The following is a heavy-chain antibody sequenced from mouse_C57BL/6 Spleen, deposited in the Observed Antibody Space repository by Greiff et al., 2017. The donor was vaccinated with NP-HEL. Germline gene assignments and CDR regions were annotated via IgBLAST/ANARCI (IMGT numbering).Heavy chain of an antibody. Sequence: VHVKQSGPELVKPGASVKISCKASGYSFTDYNMNWVKQSNGKSLEWIGVINPNYGTTSYNQKFKGKATLTVDQSSSTAYMQLNSLTSEDSAVYYCAKEGGRRAGKYAMDYWGQGTSVTVSS. J-gene: IGHJ4*01. CDR2: INPNYGTT. D-gene: IGHD3-3*01. V-gene: IGHV1-39*01. CDR3: AKEGGRRAGKYAMDY. CDR1: GYSFTDYN.